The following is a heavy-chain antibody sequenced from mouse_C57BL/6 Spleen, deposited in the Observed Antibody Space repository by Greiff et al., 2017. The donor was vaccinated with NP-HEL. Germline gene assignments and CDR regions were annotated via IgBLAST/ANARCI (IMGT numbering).Heavy chain of an antibody. CDR2: IDPETGGT. CDR3: TAGYYYAMDY. D-gene: IGHD1-2*01. CDR1: GYTFTDYE. V-gene: IGHV1-15*01. Sequence: QVQLQQSGAELVRPGASVTLSCKASGYTFTDYEMHWVKQTPVHGLEWIGAIDPETGGTAYNQKFKGKAILTADKSSITAYMEIRSLTSEDSAVYYCTAGYYYAMDYWGQGTSVTVSS. J-gene: IGHJ4*01.